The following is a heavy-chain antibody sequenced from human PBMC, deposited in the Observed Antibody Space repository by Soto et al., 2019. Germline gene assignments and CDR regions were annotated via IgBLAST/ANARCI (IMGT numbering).Heavy chain of an antibody. CDR1: GFTFSSYA. V-gene: IGHV3-30-3*01. CDR2: ISYDGSNK. Sequence: QVQLVESGGGVVQPGRSLRLSCAASGFTFSSYAMHWVRQAPGKGLEWVAVISYDGSNKYYADSVKGRFTISRDNSKNTLYLQMSSLRAEDTAVYYCAYSGSYVQDYWGQGTLVTVSS. CDR3: AYSGSYVQDY. D-gene: IGHD1-26*01. J-gene: IGHJ4*02.